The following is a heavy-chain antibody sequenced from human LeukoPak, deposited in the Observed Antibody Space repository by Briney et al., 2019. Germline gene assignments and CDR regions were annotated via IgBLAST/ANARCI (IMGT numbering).Heavy chain of an antibody. Sequence: GGSLRLSCAASGLSFSDYVMSWVRLAPGKGLEWVSSLSGSGGSTYHADSVKGRFTISRDNSKNTLYLQMNSLRAEDTAVYYCAKVDSGIVATGSPYFDYWGQGTLVTVSS. V-gene: IGHV3-23*01. CDR3: AKVDSGIVATGSPYFDY. D-gene: IGHD6-13*01. CDR2: LSGSGGST. CDR1: GLSFSDYV. J-gene: IGHJ4*02.